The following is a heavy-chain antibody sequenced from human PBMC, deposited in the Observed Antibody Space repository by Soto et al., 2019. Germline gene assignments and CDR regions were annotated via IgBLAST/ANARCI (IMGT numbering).Heavy chain of an antibody. CDR3: ARDKRVTMIGGWFDP. CDR2: IYHSGKT. Sequence: SETLSLTCVVSGYSISSGYYWAWVRQPPGKELEWIGSIYHSGKTYYKPSLRSRVTVSVDTSKNQFSMKLISVTAADTAVYYCARDKRVTMIGGWFDPWGQGTLVTVSS. D-gene: IGHD3-22*01. CDR1: GYSISSGYY. J-gene: IGHJ5*02. V-gene: IGHV4-38-2*02.